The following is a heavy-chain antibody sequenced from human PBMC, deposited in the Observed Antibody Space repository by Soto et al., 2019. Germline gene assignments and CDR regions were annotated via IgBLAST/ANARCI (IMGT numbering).Heavy chain of an antibody. D-gene: IGHD2-15*01. V-gene: IGHV3-74*01. CDR3: ARDGYCSGGSCYSVPVFDY. J-gene: IGHJ4*02. CDR2: INDQGGSP. CDR1: GFSFSNYW. Sequence: PGGSLRLSCAASGFSFSNYWMHWVRQVPGKGLVWVSRINDQGGSPSYADSVKGRFTISRDNSKNTLYLQMNSLRAEDTAVYYCARDGYCSGGSCYSVPVFDYWGQGTLVTVSS.